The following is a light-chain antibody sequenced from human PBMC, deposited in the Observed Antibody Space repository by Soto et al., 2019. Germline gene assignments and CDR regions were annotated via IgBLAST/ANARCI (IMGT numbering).Light chain of an antibody. CDR1: QSVSSTY. V-gene: IGKV3-20*01. Sequence: EIVLTQSPGTLSLSPGERATLSCRASQSVSSTYLAWYQQNPGQAPRLLIYGASSRATGITDRFSHSGSETDLNPTIHRLEREGFAVYYCQRGDISQFPFGQGTKPEIK. J-gene: IGKJ2*01. CDR2: GAS. CDR3: QRGDISQFP.